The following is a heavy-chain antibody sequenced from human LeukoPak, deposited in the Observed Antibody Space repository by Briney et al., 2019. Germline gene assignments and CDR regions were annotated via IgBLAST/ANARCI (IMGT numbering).Heavy chain of an antibody. V-gene: IGHV3-7*01. Sequence: PGGSLRLSCAASGFTFSSYWMTWVRQAPGKGLEWVASIKPDGGDKYYADSVKGRFTISRDNAKNSLYLQMNSLRVEDTAVYYCARTVTSYSALWGQGTLVAVSS. D-gene: IGHD2-21*01. CDR3: ARTVTSYSAL. CDR1: GFTFSSYW. J-gene: IGHJ4*02. CDR2: IKPDGGDK.